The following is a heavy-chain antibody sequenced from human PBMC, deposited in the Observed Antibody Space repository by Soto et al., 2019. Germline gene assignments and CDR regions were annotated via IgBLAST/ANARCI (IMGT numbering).Heavy chain of an antibody. D-gene: IGHD3-10*01. J-gene: IGHJ4*02. CDR1: GFTFSVYA. CDR3: AKALYGGVTY. CDR2: ISGSGDST. V-gene: IGHV3-23*01. Sequence: EVRLLESGGGLVQPGGSLRLSCAASGFTFSVYAMSWVRQAPGKGLEWVSGISGSGDSTHYADSVKGRFTVSRDNSKSMLYLQTNSLRAEDTAIYYRAKALYGGVTYWGQGTLVTVSS.